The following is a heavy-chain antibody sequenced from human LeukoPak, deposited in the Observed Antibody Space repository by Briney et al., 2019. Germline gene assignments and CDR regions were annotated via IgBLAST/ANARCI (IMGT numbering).Heavy chain of an antibody. CDR2: IKQDGSEQ. D-gene: IGHD6-19*01. Sequence: GGSLRLSCAASGFTLSSHWMCWVRQAPGKGLEWVANIKQDGSEQYYVHSVRGRFTISRDNAKNSLYLQMNSLRAEDTAIYYCARESAGGPDYWGQGTLVTVSS. CDR1: GFTLSSHW. J-gene: IGHJ4*02. CDR3: ARESAGGPDY. V-gene: IGHV3-7*05.